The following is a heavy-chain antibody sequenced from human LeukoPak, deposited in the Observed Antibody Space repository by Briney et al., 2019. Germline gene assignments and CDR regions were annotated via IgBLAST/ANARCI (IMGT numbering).Heavy chain of an antibody. CDR1: GGSFSGYY. Sequence: PSETLSLTCAVYGGSFSGYYWSWIRQPPGKGLEWIGEISTNYNPSLKSRVTISVDTSKNQFSLKLSSVTAADTAVYYCARGGDGDYPFDYWGQGTLVTVSS. D-gene: IGHD4-17*01. V-gene: IGHV4-34*01. CDR3: ARGGDGDYPFDY. J-gene: IGHJ4*02. CDR2: IST.